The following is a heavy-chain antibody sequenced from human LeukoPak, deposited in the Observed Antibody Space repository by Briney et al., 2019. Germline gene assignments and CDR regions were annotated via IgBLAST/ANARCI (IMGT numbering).Heavy chain of an antibody. CDR2: IKSKTDGGTT. J-gene: IGHJ4*02. CDR3: TSMDIVVVPAANY. D-gene: IGHD2-2*03. V-gene: IGHV3-15*01. Sequence: GGSLRLSCAASGFTFSNAWMSWVRQAPGKGREWVGRIKSKTDGGTTDYAAPVKGRFTISRDDSKNTLYLQMNSLKTEDTAVYYCTSMDIVVVPAANYWGQGTLVTVSS. CDR1: GFTFSNAW.